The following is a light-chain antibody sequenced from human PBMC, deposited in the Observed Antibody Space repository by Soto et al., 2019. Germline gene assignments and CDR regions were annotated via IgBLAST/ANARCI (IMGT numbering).Light chain of an antibody. V-gene: IGLV2-23*01. Sequence: QSVLTQPASVSGSPGQSITVSCTGTSRDVGTYTLISWYQQYPGKAPKVMIYEGSKRPSGVSNRFSGSKSGNTASLTISGLQAEDEADYYCCSYAGSDTYVFGNGTKVTVL. J-gene: IGLJ1*01. CDR1: SRDVGTYTL. CDR2: EGS. CDR3: CSYAGSDTYV.